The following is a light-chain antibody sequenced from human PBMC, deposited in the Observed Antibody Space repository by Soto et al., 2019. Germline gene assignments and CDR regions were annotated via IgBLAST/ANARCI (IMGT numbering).Light chain of an antibody. CDR2: DAS. V-gene: IGKV1-5*01. J-gene: IGKJ4*01. CDR1: QSINRL. CDR3: QQYNRYSLT. Sequence: IHMSDSPSTLSASVGGRVTITCRASQSINRLLAWYQQKPGQAPKLLIYDASNLESGVPSRFSGSGSGTEFALTISGLQPDDFGSYYCQQYNRYSLTFGGGTNVDIK.